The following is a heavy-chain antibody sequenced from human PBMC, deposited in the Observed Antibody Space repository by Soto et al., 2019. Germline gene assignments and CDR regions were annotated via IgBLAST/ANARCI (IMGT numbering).Heavy chain of an antibody. Sequence: PGGSLRLSCAASGFTFSSYDMHWVRQATGKGLEWVSAIGTAGDTYYPGSVKGRFTISRENAKNSLYLQMNSLRAGDTAVYYCARVATTGYYYYYMDVWGKGTTVTVSS. V-gene: IGHV3-13*01. D-gene: IGHD5-12*01. CDR1: GFTFSSYD. J-gene: IGHJ6*03. CDR3: ARVATTGYYYYYMDV. CDR2: IGTAGDT.